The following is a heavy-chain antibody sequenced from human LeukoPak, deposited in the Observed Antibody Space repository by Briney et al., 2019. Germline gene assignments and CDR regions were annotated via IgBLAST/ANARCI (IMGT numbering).Heavy chain of an antibody. CDR2: INNEGTTI. CDR1: GLTFSNSW. V-gene: IGHV3-74*01. J-gene: IGHJ1*01. CDR3: ARVSGLGMNEYYQH. D-gene: IGHD3-10*01. Sequence: GGSLRLSCEASGLTFSNSWMHWVRQAPGKGLVWVSRINNEGTTIGYADSVKGRFTISRDNAKNTLYLQMNSLRAEDTAVYYCARVSGLGMNEYYQHWGQGTLVTVAS.